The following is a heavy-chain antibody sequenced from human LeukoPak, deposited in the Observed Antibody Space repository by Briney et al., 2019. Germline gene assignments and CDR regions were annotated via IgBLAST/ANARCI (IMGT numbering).Heavy chain of an antibody. Sequence: GGSLRLSCAASGFTFSSYWMHWVRQAPGKGLVWVSRINSDGSSTSYADSVKGRFTISRDNAKNTLYLQMNSLRAEDTAVYYCARRSAARDAFDIWGQGTMVTVSS. CDR3: ARRSAARDAFDI. V-gene: IGHV3-74*01. J-gene: IGHJ3*02. CDR2: INSDGSST. CDR1: GFTFSSYW. D-gene: IGHD6-25*01.